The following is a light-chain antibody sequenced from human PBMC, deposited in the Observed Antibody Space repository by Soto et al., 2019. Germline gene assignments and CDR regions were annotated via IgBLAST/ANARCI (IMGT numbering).Light chain of an antibody. CDR1: QSVSSN. CDR3: QQYGRSPTT. CDR2: GAS. V-gene: IGKV3-20*01. J-gene: IGKJ1*01. Sequence: EIVMAQSPATLSVARGERGSLSCRASQSVSSNLAWYQQKPGQAPRLLIYGASSRATGIPDRFSGSGSGTDFTHTISRLEPEDSAVYYCQQYGRSPTTCGQGTKVDIK.